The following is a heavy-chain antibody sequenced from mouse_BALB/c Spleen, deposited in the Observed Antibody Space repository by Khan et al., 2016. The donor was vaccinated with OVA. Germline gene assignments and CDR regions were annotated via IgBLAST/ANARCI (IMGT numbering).Heavy chain of an antibody. CDR1: GYSITSDYA. Sequence: EVQLQESGPGLVKPSQSLSLTCTVTGYSITSDYAWNWLRQFPGNKLEWMGFISYSGNTNYNPSLYSRASITRDTSKHQFFLHLNSVTTEDTATYYCARVYGGDFDYWGQGTTLTVSS. CDR3: ARVYGGDFDY. D-gene: IGHD1-1*01. J-gene: IGHJ2*01. V-gene: IGHV3-2*02. CDR2: ISYSGNT.